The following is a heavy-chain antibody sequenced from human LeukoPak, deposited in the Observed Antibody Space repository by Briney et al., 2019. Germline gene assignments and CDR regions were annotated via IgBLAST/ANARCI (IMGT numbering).Heavy chain of an antibody. V-gene: IGHV1-46*04. CDR3: ARGSQTSGWDLRAMGDYFDY. CDR1: GDTFSSHY. D-gene: IGHD6-19*01. Sequence: AAVKVSCKPSGDTFSSHYLHWVRQAPGQGLEWMGIMNPNGGSTKYAQKLQGRITMSRDMSSSTLYMELSSLRSEDTAMYFCARGSQTSGWDLRAMGDYFDYWGQGTLITVSS. CDR2: MNPNGGST. J-gene: IGHJ4*02.